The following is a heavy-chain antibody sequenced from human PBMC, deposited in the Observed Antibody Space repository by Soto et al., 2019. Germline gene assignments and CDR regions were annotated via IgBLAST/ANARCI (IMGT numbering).Heavy chain of an antibody. CDR3: AKDLAAAGTMVDY. J-gene: IGHJ4*02. V-gene: IGHV3-30*18. Sequence: QVQLVESGGGVVQPGRSLRLSCAASGFTFSSYGMHWVRQAPGKGLEWVAVISYDGSNKYYADSVKGRFTISRDNSKNTLYLQMNSLRAEDTAVYYGAKDLAAAGTMVDYWGQGTLVTVSS. CDR1: GFTFSSYG. D-gene: IGHD6-13*01. CDR2: ISYDGSNK.